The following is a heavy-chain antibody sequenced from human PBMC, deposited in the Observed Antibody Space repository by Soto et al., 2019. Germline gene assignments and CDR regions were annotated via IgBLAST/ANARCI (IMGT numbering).Heavy chain of an antibody. D-gene: IGHD6-6*01. CDR1: GFTVSSNY. J-gene: IGHJ5*02. V-gene: IGHV3-53*02. CDR2: IYSGGST. CDR3: AREDIGYSSSA. Sequence: EVQLVETGGGLIQPGGSLRLSCAASGFTVSSNYMSWVRQAPGKGLEWVSVIYSGGSTYYADSVKGRFTISRDKSKNTLYLQMNSLRAEDTAVYYCAREDIGYSSSAWGQGTLVTVSS.